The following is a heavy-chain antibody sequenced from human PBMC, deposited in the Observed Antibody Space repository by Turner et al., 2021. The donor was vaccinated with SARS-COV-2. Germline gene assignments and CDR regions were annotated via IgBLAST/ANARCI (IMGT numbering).Heavy chain of an antibody. J-gene: IGHJ4*02. CDR3: AKVVSPYCSGGSCYSSPADY. D-gene: IGHD2-15*01. Sequence: QVQLVESGGGVVQPGRSLRLSCAASGFTFSSYAMHWVRQAPGKGLEWVAVILYDGSNKYYADSVKGRFTISRDISKSTLYLQMNSLRAEDTAVYYCAKVVSPYCSGGSCYSSPADYWGQGTLVTVSS. CDR2: ILYDGSNK. V-gene: IGHV3-30*04. CDR1: GFTFSSYA.